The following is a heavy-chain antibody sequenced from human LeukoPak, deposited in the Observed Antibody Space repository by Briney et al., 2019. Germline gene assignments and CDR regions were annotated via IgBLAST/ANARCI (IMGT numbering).Heavy chain of an antibody. J-gene: IGHJ6*03. CDR3: AREVLPAATYMDV. CDR2: INPNSGGT. Sequence: ASVKVSCKASGYIFTGYYMHWVRQAPGQGLEWMGWINPNSGGTNYAQKFQGRVTMTRDTSISTAYMELSRLRSDDTAVYYCAREVLPAATYMDVWGKGTTVTISS. V-gene: IGHV1-2*02. D-gene: IGHD2-2*01. CDR1: GYIFTGYY.